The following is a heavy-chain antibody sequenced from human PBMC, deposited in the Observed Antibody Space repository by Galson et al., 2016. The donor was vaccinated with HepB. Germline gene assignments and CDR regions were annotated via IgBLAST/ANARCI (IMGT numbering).Heavy chain of an antibody. J-gene: IGHJ5*02. Sequence: SLRLSCAAAGFTVSDNHVTWIRQAPGKGLECVSVIFGRGNTYYADSVKGRFTISRDNAKNTLYLQMNNLRAEDTAVYYCVNLGTTRTWGQGTQVTVSS. D-gene: IGHD1-26*01. CDR3: VNLGTTRT. CDR2: IFGRGNT. V-gene: IGHV3-53*01. CDR1: GFTVSDNH.